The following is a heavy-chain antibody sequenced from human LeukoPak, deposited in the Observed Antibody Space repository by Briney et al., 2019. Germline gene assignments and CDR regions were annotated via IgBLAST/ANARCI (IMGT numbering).Heavy chain of an antibody. CDR2: IYYSGST. D-gene: IGHD3-16*02. CDR1: GGSISSYY. Sequence: PSETLSLTCTVAGGSISSYYWSSIRQPPGKGLEWIGYIYYSGSTNYNPSLKSRVTISVDTPKNQFSLKLRSVNDADTDVYYCARGTFGGGIGYMDVWGKGTTVTISS. J-gene: IGHJ6*03. V-gene: IGHV4-59*01. CDR3: ARGTFGGGIGYMDV.